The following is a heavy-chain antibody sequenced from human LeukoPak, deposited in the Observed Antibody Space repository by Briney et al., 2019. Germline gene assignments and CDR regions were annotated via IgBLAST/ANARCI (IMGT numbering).Heavy chain of an antibody. CDR2: IYYSGST. V-gene: IGHV4-59*01. Sequence: SETLSLTCTASGGSISSYYWSWLRQPPGKGLEWIGYIYYSGSTNYNPSLKSRVTISVDTSKNTFSLKLTSVTAADTAVYYCARDPQLKAFDIWGQGTMVTVSS. J-gene: IGHJ3*02. CDR3: ARDPQLKAFDI. CDR1: GGSISSYY.